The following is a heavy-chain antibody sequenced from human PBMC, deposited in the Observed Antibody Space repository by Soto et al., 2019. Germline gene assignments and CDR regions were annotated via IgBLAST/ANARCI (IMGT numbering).Heavy chain of an antibody. D-gene: IGHD3-10*01. CDR3: ARVPDDEGYYFDY. J-gene: IGHJ4*02. CDR1: GGTFSSYA. Sequence: QVQLVQSGAEVKKPGSSVKVSCKASGGTFSSYAIIWVRQAPGQGLEWMGGIIPIFGTANYAQKFQGRVTITADKSTSTAYMELSSLSSEHTAVYYCARVPDDEGYYFDYWGQGTLVTVSS. V-gene: IGHV1-69*06. CDR2: IIPIFGTA.